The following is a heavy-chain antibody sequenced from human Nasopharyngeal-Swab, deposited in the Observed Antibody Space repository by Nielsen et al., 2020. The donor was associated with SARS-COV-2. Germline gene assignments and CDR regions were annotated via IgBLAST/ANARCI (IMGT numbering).Heavy chain of an antibody. CDR3: TTVYDYGDYYYHYYGMDV. CDR1: GFTFSNAW. V-gene: IGHV3-15*01. CDR2: IKSKTDGGTT. J-gene: IGHJ6*02. Sequence: GESLKIPCAASGFTFSNAWMSWVRQAPGKGLEWVGRIKSKTDGGTTDYAAPVKGRFTISRDDSKNTLYLQMNSLKTEDTAVYYCTTVYDYGDYYYHYYGMDVWGQGTTVTVSS. D-gene: IGHD4-17*01.